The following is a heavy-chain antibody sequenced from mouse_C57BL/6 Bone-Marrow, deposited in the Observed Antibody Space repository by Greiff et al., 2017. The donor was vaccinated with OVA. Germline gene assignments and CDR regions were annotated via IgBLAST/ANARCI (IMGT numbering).Heavy chain of an antibody. CDR2: IYPGSGST. J-gene: IGHJ2*01. D-gene: IGHD1-1*01. CDR1: GYTFTSYW. V-gene: IGHV1-55*01. Sequence: QVQLKQPGAELVKPGASVKMSCKASGYTFTSYWITWVKQRPGQGLEWIGAIYPGSGSTNYNEKFKSKATMTVDTSSSTAYMQLSSLTSEDSAVYYCASLILRDPYYFDYWGQGTTLTVSS. CDR3: ASLILRDPYYFDY.